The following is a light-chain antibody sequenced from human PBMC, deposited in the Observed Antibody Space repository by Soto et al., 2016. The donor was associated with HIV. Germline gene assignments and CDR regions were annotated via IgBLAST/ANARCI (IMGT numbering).Light chain of an antibody. J-gene: IGLJ2*01. CDR2: GDS. V-gene: IGLV3-21*03. Sequence: SYVLTQPPSVSVAPGKTARITCGGNNIGSKSVYWYQQKSGQAPVLVVHGDSHRPSGIPERFSGSNSGNTATLTISRVEAGDEADYYCQVWDSSSDHVVFGGGTKLTVL. CDR3: QVWDSSSDHVV. CDR1: NIGSKS.